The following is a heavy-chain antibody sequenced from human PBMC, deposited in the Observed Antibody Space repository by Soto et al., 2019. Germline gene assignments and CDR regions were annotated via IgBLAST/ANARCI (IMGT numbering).Heavy chain of an antibody. J-gene: IGHJ4*02. CDR1: TFTSYY. CDR2: INPSGGST. Sequence: TFTSYYMHWVRQAPGQGLEWMGIINPSGGSTSYAQKFQGRVTMTRDTSTSTVYMELSSLRSEDTAVYYCARARVRSSSTSCYAYCGQGTLVTVSS. V-gene: IGHV1-46*03. D-gene: IGHD2-2*01. CDR3: ARARVRSSSTSCYAY.